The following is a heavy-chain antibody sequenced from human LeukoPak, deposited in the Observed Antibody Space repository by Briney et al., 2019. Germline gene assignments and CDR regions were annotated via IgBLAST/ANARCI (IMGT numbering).Heavy chain of an antibody. J-gene: IGHJ4*02. CDR1: GYTFTGYY. Sequence: GASVKVSCKASGYTFTGYYMHWVRQAPGQGLEWMGWINPNSGGTNYAQKFQGRVTMTRDTSISTAYMELSRLRSDDTAVYYCASVKIKYCSSTSCPYYFDYWGQGTLVTVSS. CDR3: ASVKIKYCSSTSCPYYFDY. V-gene: IGHV1-2*02. D-gene: IGHD2-2*01. CDR2: INPNSGGT.